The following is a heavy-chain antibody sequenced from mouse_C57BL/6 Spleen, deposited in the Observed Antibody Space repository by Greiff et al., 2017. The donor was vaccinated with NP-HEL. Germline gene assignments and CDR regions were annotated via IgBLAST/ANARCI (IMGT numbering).Heavy chain of an antibody. J-gene: IGHJ4*01. V-gene: IGHV1-69*01. CDR2: IDPSDSYT. D-gene: IGHD1-1*01. CDR3: ARHYVYYYAMDY. CDR1: GYTFTSYW. Sequence: QVQLQQPGAELVMPGASVKLSCKASGYTFTSYWMHWVKQRPGQGLEWIGEIDPSDSYTNYNQKFKGKSTLTVDKSSSTAYMQLSSLTSEDSAVYYGARHYVYYYAMDYWGQGTSVTVSS.